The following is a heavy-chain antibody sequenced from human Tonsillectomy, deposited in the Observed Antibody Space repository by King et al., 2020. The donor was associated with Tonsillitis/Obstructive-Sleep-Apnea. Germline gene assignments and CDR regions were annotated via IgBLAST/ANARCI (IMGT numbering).Heavy chain of an antibody. CDR1: GYTFTSYG. J-gene: IGHJ4*02. CDR2: ISAYNGNT. V-gene: IGHV1-18*01. D-gene: IGHD2-2*01. CDR3: ARDREIVVPAATPFDY. Sequence: VQLVESGAEVMKPGASVKVSCKASGYTFTSYGISWVRQAPGQGLEWMGWISAYNGNTNYAQKLQGRVTMTTDTSTSTAYMELRSLRSNDTAVYYCARDREIVVPAATPFDYWGQGTLVTVSS.